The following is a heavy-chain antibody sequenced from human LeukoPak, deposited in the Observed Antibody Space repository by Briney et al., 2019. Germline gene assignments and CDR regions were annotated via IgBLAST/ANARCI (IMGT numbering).Heavy chain of an antibody. CDR3: ARVPDAMLGYFDY. CDR2: IYSGGST. CDR1: GFTVISNY. D-gene: IGHD2-2*01. Sequence: GGSLRLSCAASGFTVISNYMSWVHQAPGKGLEWVSGIYSGGSTYYADSVKGRFTISRDNSKNTLYLQMNSLRAEDTALYYCARVPDAMLGYFDYWGQGTLVTVSS. V-gene: IGHV3-53*01. J-gene: IGHJ4*02.